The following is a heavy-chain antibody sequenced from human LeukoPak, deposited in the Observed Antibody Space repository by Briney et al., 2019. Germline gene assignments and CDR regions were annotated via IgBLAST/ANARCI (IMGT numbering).Heavy chain of an antibody. CDR1: GYSISSGYY. D-gene: IGHD2-2*01. J-gene: IGHJ6*03. CDR3: ARRYCSSTSCRQYYYYYYYMDV. V-gene: IGHV4-38-2*01. CDR2: IYRSGST. Sequence: SETLSLTCAVSGYSISSGYYWGWIRQPPGKGLGWIGSIYRSGSTYYNPPLKSRVTISVDTSKNQFSLKLSSVTAAATAVYYCARRYCSSTSCRQYYYYYYYMDVWGKGTTVTVSS.